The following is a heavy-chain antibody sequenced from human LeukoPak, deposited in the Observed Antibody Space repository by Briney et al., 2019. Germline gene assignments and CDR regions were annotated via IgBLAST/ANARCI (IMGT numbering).Heavy chain of an antibody. D-gene: IGHD3-22*01. V-gene: IGHV3-66*01. CDR3: ARGYNDNSVFDY. CDR1: GXTVSSNY. J-gene: IGHJ4*02. Sequence: PGGSLRLSCAASGXTVSSNYMSWVRQAPGKGLEWVSLIYSDGSTYYADSVKGRFTISRDNSKNTLSLQMNSLRAEDTTVYYCARGYNDNSVFDYWGQGTLVTVSS. CDR2: IYSDGST.